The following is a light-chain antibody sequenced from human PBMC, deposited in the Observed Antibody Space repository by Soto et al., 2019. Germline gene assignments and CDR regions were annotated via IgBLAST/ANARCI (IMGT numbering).Light chain of an antibody. V-gene: IGKV3-15*01. CDR2: GAS. J-gene: IGKJ3*01. CDR3: QQYHTWPIT. Sequence: EIVLTQSPGTLSLSPGERATISCRASQSVSSSYLAWYQQKPGQAPRLLIYGASTRATGIPARFSGSGSGTEFTLTISSLQSEDFAIYYCQQYHTWPITFGRGTKVDIK. CDR1: QSVSSSY.